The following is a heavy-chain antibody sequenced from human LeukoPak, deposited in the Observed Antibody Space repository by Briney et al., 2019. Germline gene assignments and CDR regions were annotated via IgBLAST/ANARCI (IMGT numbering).Heavy chain of an antibody. J-gene: IGHJ5*02. CDR2: ISSSGSTI. Sequence: GGSLRLSCAASGFTFSDYYMNWIRQAPGKGMEWVSYISSSGSTIYYADSVKGRFTISRDNAKNSLYLQMNSLRAEDTAVYYCARGQWFGELSPSGWFDPWGQGTLVTVSS. D-gene: IGHD3-10*01. CDR1: GFTFSDYY. V-gene: IGHV3-11*01. CDR3: ARGQWFGELSPSGWFDP.